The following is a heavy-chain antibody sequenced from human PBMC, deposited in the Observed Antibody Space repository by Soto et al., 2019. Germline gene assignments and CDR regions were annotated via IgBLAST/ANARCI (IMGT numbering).Heavy chain of an antibody. CDR3: ARGPSTRNDKFDY. V-gene: IGHV3-23*01. Sequence: PGGSLRLSCAASGFTFSSFAMSWVRQAPEKGLEWVTGISGSGRSTFYADSVKGRFTISRDNSKNTLYLQMNSLRAEDTAVYYCARGPSTRNDKFDYWGQGTLVTVSS. CDR2: ISGSGRST. CDR1: GFTFSSFA. J-gene: IGHJ4*02. D-gene: IGHD3-22*01.